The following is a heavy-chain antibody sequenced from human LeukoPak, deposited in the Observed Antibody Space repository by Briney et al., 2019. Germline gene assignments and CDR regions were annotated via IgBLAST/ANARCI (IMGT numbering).Heavy chain of an antibody. D-gene: IGHD2-8*01. Sequence: SETLSLTCTVSGGSISSSSYYWGWIRQPPGKGLEWIGSIYYSGSTYYNPSLKSRVTISVDTSKNQFSLKLSSVTAADTAVYYCARPRYCTTRNCWCDYWGQGTLVTVSS. CDR1: GGSISSSSYY. J-gene: IGHJ4*02. CDR3: ARPRYCTTRNCWCDY. CDR2: IYYSGST. V-gene: IGHV4-39*01.